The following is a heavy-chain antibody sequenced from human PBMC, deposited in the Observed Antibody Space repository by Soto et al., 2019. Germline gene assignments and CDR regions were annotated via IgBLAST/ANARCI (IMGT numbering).Heavy chain of an antibody. J-gene: IGHJ4*02. CDR3: VRDFHSGSYFFDY. CDR2: ISTDGSNK. V-gene: IGHV3-30-3*01. D-gene: IGHD1-26*01. Sequence: GGSLRLSCAASAFVFNSYAMHWVRQTPAQGLEWVAVISTDGSNKFYADSVKGRLNISRDNSKNTLYLEMTSLREEDTAMYYCVRDFHSGSYFFDYWGQGTLVTVSS. CDR1: AFVFNSYA.